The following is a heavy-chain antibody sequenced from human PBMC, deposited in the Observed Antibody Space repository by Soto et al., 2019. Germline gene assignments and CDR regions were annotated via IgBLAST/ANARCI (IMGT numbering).Heavy chain of an antibody. J-gene: IGHJ3*02. CDR1: GYTFTSYG. Sequence: QVPLVQSGAEVKKPGASVKVSCKASGYTFTSYGISWVRQAPGQGLEWMGWISAYNGNTNYAQKLQGRVTMTTDTSTSTAYMELRSLRSDDTAVYYCERDGVPEMATITDAFDIWGQGTMVTVSS. D-gene: IGHD5-12*01. CDR2: ISAYNGNT. V-gene: IGHV1-18*01. CDR3: ERDGVPEMATITDAFDI.